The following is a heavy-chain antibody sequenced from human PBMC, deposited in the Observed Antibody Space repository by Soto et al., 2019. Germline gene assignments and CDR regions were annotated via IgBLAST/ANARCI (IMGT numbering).Heavy chain of an antibody. CDR1: GFSLSTSGVA. Sequence: SGPTLVNPTQTLTLTCTFSGFSLSTSGVAVGWIRQPPGKALEWLALIYWDADKRYSPSLKSRLTITKDTSKNQVVLTMTNMDPVDTATYYCAHRVLGYDSSGYYLGEAFDIWGQGTMVTVSS. CDR2: IYWDADK. J-gene: IGHJ3*02. D-gene: IGHD3-22*01. V-gene: IGHV2-5*02. CDR3: AHRVLGYDSSGYYLGEAFDI.